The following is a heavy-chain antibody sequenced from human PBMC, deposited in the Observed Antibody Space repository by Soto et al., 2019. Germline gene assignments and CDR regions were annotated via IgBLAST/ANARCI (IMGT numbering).Heavy chain of an antibody. D-gene: IGHD4-4*01. CDR3: ARILHDYSNQDYYYYYMDV. CDR2: IFSNDEK. CDR1: GFSLSNARMG. V-gene: IGHV2-26*01. Sequence: QVTLKESGPVLVKPTETLTLTCTVSGFSLSNARMGVSWIRQPPGKALEWLAHIFSNDEKSYSTSLKSRLTISKDTSKSQVVLTMTNMDPVDTATYYCARILHDYSNQDYYYYYMDVWGKGTTVTVSS. J-gene: IGHJ6*03.